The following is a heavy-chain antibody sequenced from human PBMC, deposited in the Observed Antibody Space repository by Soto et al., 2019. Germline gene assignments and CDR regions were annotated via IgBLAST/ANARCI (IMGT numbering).Heavy chain of an antibody. CDR1: GFTFSSYW. J-gene: IGHJ3*02. CDR2: INSDGSST. CDR3: ARGGDYYDSAGAFDI. Sequence: VSLRLSCAASGFTFSSYWMHWVRQAPGKGLVWVSRINSDGSSTTYADSVKGRFTISRDNARNTLYLQINSLRAEDTAVYYCARGGDYYDSAGAFDIWGQGTMVTVSS. D-gene: IGHD3-22*01. V-gene: IGHV3-74*01.